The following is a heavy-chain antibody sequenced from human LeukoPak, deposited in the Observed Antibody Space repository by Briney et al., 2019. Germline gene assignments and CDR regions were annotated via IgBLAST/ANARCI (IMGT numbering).Heavy chain of an antibody. V-gene: IGHV3-21*01. D-gene: IGHD5-24*01. CDR1: GFTFSSYS. CDR3: ASLTATMVLAYYYYGMDV. CDR2: ISSSSSYI. Sequence: GGSLRLSCAASGFTFSSYSMTWVRQAPGKGLEWVSSISSSSSYIYYADSVKGRFTISRDNAKNSLYLQMNSLRAEDTAVYYCASLTATMVLAYYYYGMDVWGQGTTVTVSS. J-gene: IGHJ6*02.